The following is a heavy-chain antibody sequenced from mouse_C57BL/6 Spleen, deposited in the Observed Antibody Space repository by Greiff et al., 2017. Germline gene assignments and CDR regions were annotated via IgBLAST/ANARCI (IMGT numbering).Heavy chain of an antibody. D-gene: IGHD1-1*01. J-gene: IGHJ3*01. V-gene: IGHV1-81*01. CDR2: IYPRSGNT. Sequence: VQLQQSGAELARPGASVKLSCKASGYTFTSYGISWVKQRTGQGLEWIGEIYPRSGNTYYNEKFKGKATLTADKSSSTAYMELRSLTSEDSAVYFCARKDTTVVATPAWFAYWGQGTLVTVSA. CDR1: GYTFTSYG. CDR3: ARKDTTVVATPAWFAY.